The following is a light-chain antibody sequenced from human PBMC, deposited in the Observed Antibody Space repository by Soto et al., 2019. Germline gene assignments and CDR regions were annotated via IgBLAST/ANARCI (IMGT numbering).Light chain of an antibody. CDR3: CSYAVTTNVL. Sequence: QSALTQPASVSGSPGQSITISCTGTSSDVGSYKFVSWYQQHPGKAPKLMIYEGSQRPSGVSNRFSGSRSGNTASLTISGRQAEDEADYYCCSYAVTTNVLFGGGTKLTVL. CDR1: SSDVGSYKF. J-gene: IGLJ3*02. V-gene: IGLV2-23*01. CDR2: EGS.